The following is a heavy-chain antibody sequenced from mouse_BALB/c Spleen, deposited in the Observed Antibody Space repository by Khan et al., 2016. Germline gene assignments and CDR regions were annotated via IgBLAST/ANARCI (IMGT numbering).Heavy chain of an antibody. J-gene: IGHJ3*01. CDR1: GYTFTSYT. V-gene: IGHV1-4*01. CDR2: INPSSGYT. CDR3: AREAYGAWFAY. Sequence: QVQLQQPGAELARPGASVKMSCKASGYTFTSYTMHWVKQRPGQGLEWIGYINPSSGYTNYNQKFKDKATLTADKSSSTAYMQLSSLTSEDSAVYYCAREAYGAWFAYWGQGTLVTVSA. D-gene: IGHD1-1*01.